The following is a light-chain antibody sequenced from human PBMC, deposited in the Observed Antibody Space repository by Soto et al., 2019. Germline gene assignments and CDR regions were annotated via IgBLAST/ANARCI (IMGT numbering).Light chain of an antibody. CDR1: QSISSY. V-gene: IGKV1-39*01. CDR2: AAS. Sequence: DIQMTQSPSSLSASVGDRVTITFRASQSISSYLNWYQQKPGKAPKLLIYAASSLQSGVPSRFSGSGSGTDFTLTISSLQPEDFATYYCQQLNSYPRTFGQGTKVDI. J-gene: IGKJ1*01. CDR3: QQLNSYPRT.